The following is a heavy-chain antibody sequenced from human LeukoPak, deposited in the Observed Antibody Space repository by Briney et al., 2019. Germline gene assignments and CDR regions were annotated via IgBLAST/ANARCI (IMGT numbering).Heavy chain of an antibody. CDR2: ISYDASNK. CDR3: AKDYCSGGSCYLPLYYFDY. D-gene: IGHD2-15*01. CDR1: GFSFSSQG. V-gene: IGHV3-30*18. J-gene: IGHJ4*02. Sequence: GGSLRLSCAAPGFSFSSQGVHWVRQAPGKGLEWVAFISYDASNKYYAASVKGRFTISRDNSKNTVYLQMNSLREGDTAVYYCAKDYCSGGSCYLPLYYFDYWGQGTLVTVSS.